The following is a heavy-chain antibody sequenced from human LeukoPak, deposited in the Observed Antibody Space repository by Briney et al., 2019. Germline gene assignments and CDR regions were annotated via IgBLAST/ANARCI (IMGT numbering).Heavy chain of an antibody. D-gene: IGHD2-15*01. CDR3: ARAVVVAAPYYFDY. V-gene: IGHV4-39*07. CDR1: GGSISSSSYY. CDR2: IYYSGST. Sequence: SETLFLTCTVSGGSISSSSYYWGWIRQPPGKGLEWIGSIYYSGSTYYNPSLKSRVTISVDTSKNQFSLKLSSVTAADTAVYYCARAVVVAAPYYFDYWGQGTLVTVSS. J-gene: IGHJ4*02.